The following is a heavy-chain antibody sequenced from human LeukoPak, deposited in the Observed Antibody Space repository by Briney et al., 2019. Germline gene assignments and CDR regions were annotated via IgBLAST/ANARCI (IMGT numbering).Heavy chain of an antibody. V-gene: IGHV3-23*01. Sequence: GSLRLSCAASGFTFSSYAMSWVRQAPGKGLEWVSAISGSGGSTYFADSVRGRFTISRDNSKNTLYLQMNTLRAEDTAVYYCAKGDLYVGFDYWGQGTLVTVSS. CDR2: ISGSGGST. CDR1: GFTFSSYA. J-gene: IGHJ4*02. D-gene: IGHD3-16*01. CDR3: AKGDLYVGFDY.